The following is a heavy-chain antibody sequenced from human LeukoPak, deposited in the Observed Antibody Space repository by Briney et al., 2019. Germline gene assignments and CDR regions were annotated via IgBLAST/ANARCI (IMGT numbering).Heavy chain of an antibody. CDR2: IKRDGSEK. CDR3: ARNYDHSVDY. Sequence: PGGSLRLSCAVSGFTFSNYWMGWVCQAPGKGLEWVANIKRDGSEKYYVDSVKGRFTISRDNAKNSLYLQMNSLRAEDTAVFYCARNYDHSVDYWGQGTLVTVSS. CDR1: GFTFSNYW. V-gene: IGHV3-7*01. D-gene: IGHD3-3*01. J-gene: IGHJ4*02.